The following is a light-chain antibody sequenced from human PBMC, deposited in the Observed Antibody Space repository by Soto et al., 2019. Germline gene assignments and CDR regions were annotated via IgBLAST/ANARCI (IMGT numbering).Light chain of an antibody. V-gene: IGLV1-40*01. CDR3: QSYDSSLSVV. CDR1: SSNIGAGYD. J-gene: IGLJ2*01. CDR2: GNS. Sequence: QSVLTQPPSVSGAPGQRVTISCTGSSSNIGAGYDVHWYQQLPGTAPKLLIYGNSNRPSGVPDRFSGSKSGTSASLVITGLQAEDEADYYCQSYDSSLSVVFVGGTKLTVL.